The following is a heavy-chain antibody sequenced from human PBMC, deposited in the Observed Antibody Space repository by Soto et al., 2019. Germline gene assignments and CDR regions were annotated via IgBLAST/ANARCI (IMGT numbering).Heavy chain of an antibody. D-gene: IGHD2-15*01. CDR3: ARALYCGGCSCFPLRYMEE. CDR1: GYSISGGYY. Sequence: PSETLSLTCAASGYSISGGYYWAWIRQPPGKGLEWFGTTYHSGRHYYNPSLKSRVAISVDTSKKQFPLRLNSVTAADSPVYYCARALYCGGCSCFPLRYMEEWCLGATVTVSS. J-gene: IGHJ6*02. CDR2: TYHSGRH. V-gene: IGHV4-38-2*01.